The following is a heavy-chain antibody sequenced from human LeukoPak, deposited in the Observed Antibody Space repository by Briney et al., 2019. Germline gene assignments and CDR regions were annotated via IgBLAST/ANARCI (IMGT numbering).Heavy chain of an antibody. CDR2: ISYDGSNK. D-gene: IGHD5-18*01. Sequence: GRSLRLSCAASGLTFSSYGMHWGRQAPGKGLEWVAVISYDGSNKYYADSVKGRFTISRDNSKDTLYLQMNSLRAEDTAVYYCAQVPDGAMVNYWGPGTLVTVSS. CDR3: AQVPDGAMVNY. CDR1: GLTFSSYG. V-gene: IGHV3-30*18. J-gene: IGHJ4*02.